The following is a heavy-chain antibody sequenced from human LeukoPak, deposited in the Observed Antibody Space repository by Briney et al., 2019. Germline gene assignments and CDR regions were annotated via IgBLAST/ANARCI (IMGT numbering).Heavy chain of an antibody. D-gene: IGHD3-3*01. CDR3: ARDPTIFGVVIVPDY. J-gene: IGHJ4*02. V-gene: IGHV3-7*01. Sequence: GGSLRLSCAASGFTFSSFWMSWVRQAPGKGLEWVANIKTDGSEKYYVDSVKGRFTISRDNAKNSLYLQMNSLRAEDTAVYYCARDPTIFGVVIVPDYWGQGTLVTVSS. CDR2: IKTDGSEK. CDR1: GFTFSSFW.